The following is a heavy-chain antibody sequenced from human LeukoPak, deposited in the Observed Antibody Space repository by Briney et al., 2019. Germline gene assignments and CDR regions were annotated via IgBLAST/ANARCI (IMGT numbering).Heavy chain of an antibody. CDR2: ISGSADST. J-gene: IGHJ4*02. D-gene: IGHD3-22*01. Sequence: GGSLRLSCAASGFTFSFYAMSWVRQAPGKGLEWVSAISGSADSTYYAYSVKGRFTISRDNSRNTLYLQMNSLRAEDTAVYYCAKSFYYESSGYPRGPDYWGQGTLVTVSS. V-gene: IGHV3-23*01. CDR3: AKSFYYESSGYPRGPDY. CDR1: GFTFSFYA.